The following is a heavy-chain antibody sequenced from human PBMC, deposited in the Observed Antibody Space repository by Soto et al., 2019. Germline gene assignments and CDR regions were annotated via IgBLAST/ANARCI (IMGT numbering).Heavy chain of an antibody. CDR1: EFTLSNYW. CDR2: IKQDGSEK. Sequence: LSCEASEFTLSNYWMTWVRQAPGKGLEWVANIKQDGSEKYYVDSVKGRFTVSRDNAKNSLYLQMNSLRDEDTAVYYCARGHYGMDVWGQGTTVTVSS. J-gene: IGHJ6*02. CDR3: ARGHYGMDV. V-gene: IGHV3-7*04.